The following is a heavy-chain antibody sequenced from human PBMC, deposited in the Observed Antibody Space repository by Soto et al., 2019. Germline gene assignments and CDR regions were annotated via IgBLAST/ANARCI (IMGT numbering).Heavy chain of an antibody. CDR2: INHSGST. D-gene: IGHD6-19*01. CDR3: ASGSSGWYALGY. J-gene: IGHJ4*02. Sequence: SETLSLTCAVYGGSFSGYYWSWIRQPPGKGLEWIGEINHSGSTNYNPSLKSRVTISVDTSKNQFSLKLSSVTAADTAVYYCASGSSGWYALGYWGQGTLVTVSS. V-gene: IGHV4-34*01. CDR1: GGSFSGYY.